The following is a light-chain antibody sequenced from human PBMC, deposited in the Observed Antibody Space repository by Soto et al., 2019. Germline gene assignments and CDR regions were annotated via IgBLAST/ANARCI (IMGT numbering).Light chain of an antibody. CDR1: SSDVGAYNY. J-gene: IGLJ7*01. Sequence: QPVLTQPASVSGSPGQSITISCTGTSSDVGAYNYVAWYQQHPGKAPKLIIHDVNNRPSGVSNRFSGSKSGNMASLTISGLQADDEADYYCTSYTTSSTWVFGGGTQLTVL. V-gene: IGLV2-14*03. CDR2: DVN. CDR3: TSYTTSSTWV.